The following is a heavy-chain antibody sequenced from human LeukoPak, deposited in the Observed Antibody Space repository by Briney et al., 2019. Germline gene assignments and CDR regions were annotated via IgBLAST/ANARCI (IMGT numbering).Heavy chain of an antibody. V-gene: IGHV4-59*01. CDR2: IYYSGST. J-gene: IGHJ3*02. D-gene: IGHD3-16*01. CDR3: ARDRGDDAFDI. Sequence: SETLSLTCTVSGGSISSYYWSWIRQPPGKGLEWIGYIYYSGSTNYNPSLKSRVTISVDTSKNQFSLKLSSVTAADTAVYYCARDRGDDAFDIWGQGTMATVSS. CDR1: GGSISSYY.